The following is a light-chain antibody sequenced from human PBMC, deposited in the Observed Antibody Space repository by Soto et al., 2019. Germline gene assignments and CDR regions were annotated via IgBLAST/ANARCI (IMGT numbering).Light chain of an antibody. V-gene: IGKV3-15*01. Sequence: TQSQATLSLSPGERAALSCRASQSVSSYLAWYQQKPGQAPRLLIYGASTRATGVTARFRGGGSGTEFTLTISSLQSEDSAVYYCQQYHKWPPITFGQGSRLETK. CDR3: QQYHKWPPIT. J-gene: IGKJ5*01. CDR1: QSVSSY. CDR2: GAS.